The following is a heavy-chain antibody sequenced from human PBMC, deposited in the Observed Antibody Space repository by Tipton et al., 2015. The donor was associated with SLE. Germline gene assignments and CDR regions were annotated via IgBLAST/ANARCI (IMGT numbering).Heavy chain of an antibody. CDR2: ISGHGGIT. J-gene: IGHJ4*02. Sequence: RSLRLSCAASGFTFNVYEMHWVRQAPGKGLEWVAVISGHGGITIYTDSVRDRFTISRDNSKNTLYLQMNSLGAEDTAVYYCARDSTPSSPDYLDYWGQGTLVTVSS. V-gene: IGHV3-30-3*01. CDR1: GFTFNVYE. CDR3: ARDSTPSSPDYLDY.